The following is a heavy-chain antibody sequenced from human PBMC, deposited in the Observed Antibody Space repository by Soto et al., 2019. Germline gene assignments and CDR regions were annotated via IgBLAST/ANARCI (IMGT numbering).Heavy chain of an antibody. CDR1: GFTFSSYA. Sequence: GGSLRLSCAASGFTFSSYAMSWVRQAPGKGLEWVSAISGSGGSTYYADSVKGRFTISRDNSKNTLYLQMNSLRAEDTAVYYCAKEFHEHYGDYAGAGDYWGQGTLVTVSS. V-gene: IGHV3-23*01. CDR3: AKEFHEHYGDYAGAGDY. J-gene: IGHJ4*02. CDR2: ISGSGGST. D-gene: IGHD4-17*01.